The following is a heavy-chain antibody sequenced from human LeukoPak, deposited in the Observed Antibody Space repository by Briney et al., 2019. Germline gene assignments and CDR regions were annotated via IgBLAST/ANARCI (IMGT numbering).Heavy chain of an antibody. CDR3: ATAYSSSWYYYYYYMDV. V-gene: IGHV3-30*03. Sequence: GGSLRLSCAASGFTFSTFVMHWVRQAPGKELEWVAVISYDGSNKYYAESVKGRFTISRDNSKNTLYLQMNSLRAEDTAVYYCATAYSSSWYYYYYYMDVWGKGTTVTVSS. D-gene: IGHD6-13*01. CDR1: GFTFSTFV. J-gene: IGHJ6*03. CDR2: ISYDGSNK.